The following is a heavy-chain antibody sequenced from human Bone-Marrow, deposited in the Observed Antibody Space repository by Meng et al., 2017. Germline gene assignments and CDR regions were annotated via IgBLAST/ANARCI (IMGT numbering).Heavy chain of an antibody. J-gene: IGHJ4*02. CDR1: GFYFSNAW. CDR3: TWDDKAVSDY. Sequence: EVHLVESGGDLVKPGGSLRLSCAASGFYFSNAWMSWVRQAPGKGLEWVGRIKSNTDGGTAEYAAPVTGRFTISRDDSKSTLYLQLSGLTTDDTGVYYCTWDDKAVSDYWGQGTLVTVSS. CDR2: IKSNTDGGTA. D-gene: IGHD3-9*01. V-gene: IGHV3-15*01.